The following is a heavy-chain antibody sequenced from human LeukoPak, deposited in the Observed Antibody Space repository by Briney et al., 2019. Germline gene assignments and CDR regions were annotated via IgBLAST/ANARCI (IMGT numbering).Heavy chain of an antibody. V-gene: IGHV1-18*01. CDR2: ISAYNGNT. CDR1: GYTFTSYG. J-gene: IGHJ3*02. Sequence: ASVKVSCKASGYTFTSYGISWVRQAPGQGLEWMGWISAYNGNTNYAQKLQGRVTMTTDTSTSTAYMELRSLRSDDTAVYYCASPMGATPWDAFDIWGQGTRVTVSP. D-gene: IGHD1-26*01. CDR3: ASPMGATPWDAFDI.